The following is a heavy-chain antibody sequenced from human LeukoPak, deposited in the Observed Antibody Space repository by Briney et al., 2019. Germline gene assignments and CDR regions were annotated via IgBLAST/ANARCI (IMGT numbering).Heavy chain of an antibody. CDR1: GYTFTGYY. CDR2: INPNSGGT. Sequence: ASVKVSCKASGYTFTGYYMHWVRRAPGRRVQGLGWINPNSGGTNYAQKVQGRVTMTRDTSISTAYMELSRLRSDDTAVYYCARDFEGREYHNWFDPWGQGTLVTVSS. CDR3: ARDFEGREYHNWFDP. J-gene: IGHJ5*02. D-gene: IGHD3-10*01. V-gene: IGHV1-2*02.